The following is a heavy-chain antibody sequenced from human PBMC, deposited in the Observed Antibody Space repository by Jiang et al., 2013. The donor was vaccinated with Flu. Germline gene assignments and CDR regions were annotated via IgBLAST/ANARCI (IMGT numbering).Heavy chain of an antibody. J-gene: IGHJ6*02. V-gene: IGHV2-5*02. CDR3: ARQVGEDYYYGMDV. D-gene: IGHD3-16*01. Sequence: TFSGFSLSTSGVGVGWIRQPPGKALEWLALIYWDDDKRYSPSLKSRLTITKDTSKNQVVLTMTNMDPVDTATYYCARQVGEDYYYGMDVWGQGTTVTVSS. CDR1: GFSLSTSGVG. CDR2: IYWDDDK.